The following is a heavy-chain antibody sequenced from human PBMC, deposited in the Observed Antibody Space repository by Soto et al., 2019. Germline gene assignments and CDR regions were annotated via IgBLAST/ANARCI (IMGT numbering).Heavy chain of an antibody. V-gene: IGHV3-43*01. CDR2: ISWDGRGT. Sequence: ESGGIVIQPGGSLRLSCEGSGFTFDDYTMHWVRQAPGKGLEWVSLISWDGRGTFYADSVKGRFTISRDNSRNSLYLQMNSLRTEATALYYCANDRYDSSGYFDSWGQGTLVTVSS. CDR3: ANDRYDSSGYFDS. D-gene: IGHD3-22*01. CDR1: GFTFDDYT. J-gene: IGHJ4*02.